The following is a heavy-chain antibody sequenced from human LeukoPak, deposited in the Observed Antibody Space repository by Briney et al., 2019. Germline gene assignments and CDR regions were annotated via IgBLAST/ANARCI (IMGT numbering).Heavy chain of an antibody. CDR2: ISGSGGST. CDR3: VSGSGWYMDY. V-gene: IGHV3-23*01. J-gene: IGHJ4*02. CDR1: GFTFSSYA. D-gene: IGHD6-19*01. Sequence: GGSLRLSCAASGFTFSSYAMSWVRQAPGKGLEWVSAISGSGGSTYYADSVKGRFTISRDNAKNSLYLQMNSLRAEDTAVYYCVSGSGWYMDYWGQGTLVTVPT.